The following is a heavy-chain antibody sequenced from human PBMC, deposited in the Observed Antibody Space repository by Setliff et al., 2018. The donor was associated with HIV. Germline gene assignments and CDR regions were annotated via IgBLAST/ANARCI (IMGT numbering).Heavy chain of an antibody. Sequence: PGGSLRLSCAASGFTFRSYGMHWVRQAPGKGLEWVSFIRYDGTNKDYADSVKGRFTISRDSSKNTLNLQMNSLRVEDTALYFCVKGGAYYETNGPYWDHWGQGTLVTVSS. D-gene: IGHD3-22*01. CDR3: VKGGAYYETNGPYWDH. V-gene: IGHV3-30*02. CDR2: IRYDGTNK. CDR1: GFTFRSYG. J-gene: IGHJ4*02.